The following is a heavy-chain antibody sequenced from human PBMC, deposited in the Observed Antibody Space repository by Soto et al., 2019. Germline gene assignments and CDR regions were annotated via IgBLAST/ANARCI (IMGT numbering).Heavy chain of an antibody. CDR3: ARGRRFLEWFPHFDY. Sequence: ASVKVSCKVSGYTITDLSMHWVRQAPRKGLEWMGGFDPEDGETIYAQKFQGRVTITRDTSASTAYMELSSLRSEDTAVYYCARGRRFLEWFPHFDYWGQGTLVTVSS. CDR2: FDPEDGET. D-gene: IGHD3-3*01. V-gene: IGHV1-24*01. CDR1: GYTITDLS. J-gene: IGHJ4*02.